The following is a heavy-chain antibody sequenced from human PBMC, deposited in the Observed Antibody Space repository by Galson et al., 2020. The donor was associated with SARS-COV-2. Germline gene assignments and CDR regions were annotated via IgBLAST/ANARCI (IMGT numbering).Heavy chain of an antibody. V-gene: IGHV1-2*02. CDR3: ASDFGCSSTSCYVRNNWFDP. CDR2: INANSGAT. D-gene: IGHD2-2*01. CDR1: GYTFTAYN. Sequence: DSVKDSCRASGYTFTAYNIPWVRQAPGQGLEWMGLINANSGATHYAQRFTGKVTMTRDTAIITVYMELSRLRSDDTAVNYCASDFGCSSTSCYVRNNWFDPWGQGALVSVSS. J-gene: IGHJ5*02.